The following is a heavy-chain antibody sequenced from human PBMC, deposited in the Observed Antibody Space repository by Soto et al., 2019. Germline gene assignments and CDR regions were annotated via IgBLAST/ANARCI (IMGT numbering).Heavy chain of an antibody. CDR3: ASSYVVVPAAIRANAFDI. Sequence: KQSQTLSLTCAISGDSVSSNSAAWNWIRQSPSRGLEWLGRTYYRSKWYNDYAVSVKSRITINPDTSKNQFSLQLNSVTPEDTAVYYCASSYVVVPAAIRANAFDIWGQGTMVTVSS. CDR2: TYYRSKWYN. V-gene: IGHV6-1*01. CDR1: GDSVSSNSAA. D-gene: IGHD2-2*01. J-gene: IGHJ3*02.